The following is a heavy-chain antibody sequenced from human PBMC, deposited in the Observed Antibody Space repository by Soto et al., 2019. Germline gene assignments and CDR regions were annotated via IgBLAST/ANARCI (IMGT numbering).Heavy chain of an antibody. V-gene: IGHV1-69*12. CDR2: IMPVFRTP. D-gene: IGHD2-8*01. Sequence: QVQLEQSGAEVKKPGSSVKVSCKASGGTFRTAAISWVRQAPGQGPEWMGGIMPVFRTPDYAQKFQGRVTSTADESTNTAYMELSGLRSDDTSVYDCARDNDRPHLGGNYYCILGVWFQGTTFSVSS. J-gene: IGHJ6*02. CDR3: ARDNDRPHLGGNYYCILGV. CDR1: GGTFRTAA.